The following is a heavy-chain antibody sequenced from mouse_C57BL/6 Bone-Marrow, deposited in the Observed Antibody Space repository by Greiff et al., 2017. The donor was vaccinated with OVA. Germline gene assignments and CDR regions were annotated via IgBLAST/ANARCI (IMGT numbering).Heavy chain of an antibody. D-gene: IGHD4-1*01. CDR3: ARPLTGTIDY. J-gene: IGHJ2*01. Sequence: EVNVVESGGGLVKPGGSLKLSCAASGFTFSSYAMSWVRQTPEKRLEWVATISDGGSYTYYPDNVKGRFTISRDNAKNNLYLQMSHLKSEDTAMYYCARPLTGTIDYWGQGTTLTVSS. CDR1: GFTFSSYA. CDR2: ISDGGSYT. V-gene: IGHV5-4*03.